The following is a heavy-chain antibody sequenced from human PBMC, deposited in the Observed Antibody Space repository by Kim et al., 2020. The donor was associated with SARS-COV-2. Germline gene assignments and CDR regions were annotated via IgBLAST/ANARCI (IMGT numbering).Heavy chain of an antibody. Sequence: DSVKGRFTISRDNSKNTLYLQMNSLSAEDTAVYYCAKSGSGSSRAPGRDYWGQGTLVTVSS. V-gene: IGHV3-23*01. J-gene: IGHJ4*02. D-gene: IGHD6-6*01. CDR3: AKSGSGSSRAPGRDY.